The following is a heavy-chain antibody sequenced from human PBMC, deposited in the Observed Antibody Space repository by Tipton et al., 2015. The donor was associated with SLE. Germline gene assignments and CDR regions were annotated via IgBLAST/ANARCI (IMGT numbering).Heavy chain of an antibody. CDR3: ARDVGGYNTGWFPYYFDY. D-gene: IGHD2-8*02. J-gene: IGHJ4*02. CDR1: GGSFSGYY. V-gene: IGHV4-34*09. Sequence: TLSLTCAVYGGSFSGYYWSWIRQSPGKGLEWIGYISYSGSTNYNSSLKSRLTISVGTSKNQFSLKLSSVTAADTAVYYCARDVGGYNTGWFPYYFDYWGQGTLVTVSS. CDR2: ISYSGST.